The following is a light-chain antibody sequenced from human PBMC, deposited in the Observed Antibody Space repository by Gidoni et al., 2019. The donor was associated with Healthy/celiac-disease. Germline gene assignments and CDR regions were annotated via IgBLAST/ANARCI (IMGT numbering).Light chain of an antibody. CDR2: AAS. CDR1: QSISSY. V-gene: IGKV1-39*01. CDR3: QQSYSTPRT. J-gene: IGKJ2*01. Sequence: DIQMTQSPSSRSASVGDRVTIPCRASQSISSYLNWYQQKPGKAPKLLIYAASSLQSGVPSRFSGSGSGTDFTLTISSLQPEDFATYYCQQSYSTPRTCGQGTKLEIK.